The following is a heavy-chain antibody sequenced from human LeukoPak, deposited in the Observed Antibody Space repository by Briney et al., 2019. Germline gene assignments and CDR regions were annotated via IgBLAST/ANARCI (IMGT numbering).Heavy chain of an antibody. J-gene: IGHJ4*02. D-gene: IGHD3-22*01. Sequence: KPSETLSLTCTVSGGSISGHYWSWIRQPPGKGLEWIGYIHYTGRTDYSLSLKSRVTISVDTSKNQFSLKLSSVTAADTAVYYCARHYDSSGYYWDYWGQGTLVTVSS. CDR3: ARHYDSSGYYWDY. CDR1: GGSISGHY. V-gene: IGHV4-59*08. CDR2: IHYTGRT.